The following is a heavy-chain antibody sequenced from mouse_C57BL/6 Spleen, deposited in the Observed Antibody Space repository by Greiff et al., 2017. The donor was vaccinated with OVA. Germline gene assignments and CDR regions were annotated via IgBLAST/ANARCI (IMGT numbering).Heavy chain of an antibody. J-gene: IGHJ3*01. CDR2: INPNNGGT. CDR3: ARAYDGYLFAY. Sequence: EVQLQQSGPELVKPGASVKISCKASGYTFTDYYMNWVKQSHGKSLEWIGDINPNNGGTSYNQKFKGKATLTVDKSSSTAYMELRSLTSEDSAVYYCARAYDGYLFAYWGKGTLVTVSA. CDR1: GYTFTDYY. D-gene: IGHD2-3*01. V-gene: IGHV1-26*01.